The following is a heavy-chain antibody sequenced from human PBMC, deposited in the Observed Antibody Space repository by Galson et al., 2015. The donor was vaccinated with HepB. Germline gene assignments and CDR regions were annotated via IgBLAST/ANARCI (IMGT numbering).Heavy chain of an antibody. CDR2: ISPYNRHT. J-gene: IGHJ5*02. CDR1: GYTFSNYA. D-gene: IGHD2-15*01. Sequence: SVKVSCKASGYTFSNYAIPWVRQAPDQGLEWMGWISPYNRHTNYTQKFQGRVTMTTDTGTTTAFMELRSLRSDDTAVYYCARGALVVVVGATQNNWFDPWGQGTLVTVSS. CDR3: ARGALVVVVGATQNNWFDP. V-gene: IGHV1-18*01.